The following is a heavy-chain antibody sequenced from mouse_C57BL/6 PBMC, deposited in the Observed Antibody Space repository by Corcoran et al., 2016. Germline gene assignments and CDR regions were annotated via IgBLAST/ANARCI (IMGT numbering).Heavy chain of an antibody. CDR1: VYTFTTYG. V-gene: IGHV9-3*01. CDR2: INTYSGVP. Sequence: QIPLVQSGPELKKPLETVKISCKASVYTFTTYGMSWVKQAPGKGLKWMGWINTYSGVPTYSDDFKGRFAFSLETSASTAYLQINNRKNEDTATYFWARPPSGYYLDYWGQGTTLTVSS. J-gene: IGHJ2*01. CDR3: ARPPSGYYLDY. D-gene: IGHD6-1*01.